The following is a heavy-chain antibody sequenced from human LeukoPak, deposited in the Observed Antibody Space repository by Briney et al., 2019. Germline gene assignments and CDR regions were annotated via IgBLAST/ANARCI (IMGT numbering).Heavy chain of an antibody. CDR3: TRQQWLDGAYYFDY. Sequence: GSLRLSCAASGFTFSGSTMNWVRQAPGKGLEWVSFISTSSSYIYYADSVRGRFTISRDNAKNSLYLQMNSLRAEDTAVYYCTRQQWLDGAYYFDYWGQGTLVTVSS. D-gene: IGHD6-19*01. CDR2: ISTSSSYI. CDR1: GFTFSGST. V-gene: IGHV3-21*01. J-gene: IGHJ4*02.